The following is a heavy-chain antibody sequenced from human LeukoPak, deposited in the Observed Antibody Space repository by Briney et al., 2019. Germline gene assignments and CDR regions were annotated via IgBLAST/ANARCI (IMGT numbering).Heavy chain of an antibody. CDR2: ISSNGNNA. CDR3: ARAAPLGPYYYDSSGPLDY. J-gene: IGHJ4*02. CDR1: GFTFSTYA. V-gene: IGHV3-64*01. Sequence: GGSLRHSCAASGFTFSTYAMYWVRQAPGKGLEYLSAISSNGNNAYYANSVKGRFTISRDNSKNTLYLQVGSLRTEDMAVYYCARAAPLGPYYYDSSGPLDYWGQGTLVTVSS. D-gene: IGHD3-22*01.